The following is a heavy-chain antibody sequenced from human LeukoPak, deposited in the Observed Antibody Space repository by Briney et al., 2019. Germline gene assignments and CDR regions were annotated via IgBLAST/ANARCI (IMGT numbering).Heavy chain of an antibody. CDR2: IKHDGSEK. CDR1: GFNFSNYW. D-gene: IGHD3-16*01. V-gene: IGHV3-7*01. Sequence: GGSLRLSCVVSGFNFSNYWMNWVRQAPGKGLEWVANIKHDGSEKYYVDSVKGRFSISRENAKKSLYLQMNSLRAEDTAVYYCARALSHCLDYWGQGTLVTVSS. J-gene: IGHJ4*02. CDR3: ARALSHCLDY.